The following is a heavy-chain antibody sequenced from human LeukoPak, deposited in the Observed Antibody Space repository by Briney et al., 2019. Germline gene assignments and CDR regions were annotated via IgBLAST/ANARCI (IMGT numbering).Heavy chain of an antibody. CDR3: ARRGYSYGYLDY. J-gene: IGHJ4*02. CDR2: IYYSGST. Sequence: PSESLSLTCTVSGGSISIGGYYWSWIRQHPGKGLEWIGYIYYSGSTYYNPSLKSRVTISVDTSKNQFSLKLSSVTAADTAVYYCARRGYSYGYLDYWGQGTLVTVSS. V-gene: IGHV4-31*03. CDR1: GGSISIGGYY. D-gene: IGHD5-18*01.